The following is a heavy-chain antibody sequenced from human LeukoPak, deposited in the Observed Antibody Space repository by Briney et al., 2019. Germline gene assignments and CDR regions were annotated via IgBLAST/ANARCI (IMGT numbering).Heavy chain of an antibody. J-gene: IGHJ4*02. D-gene: IGHD6-19*01. CDR2: INPKSGGT. CDR3: ARDVAVAGSAASDY. Sequence: ASVKVSCKASGYTFTGYYMHWVRQAPGQGLEWMGCINPKSGGTNYAQKFQGRVTMTRDTSISTAHMELTRLSYGDTAVYYCARDVAVAGSAASDYWGQGTLVTVSS. CDR1: GYTFTGYY. V-gene: IGHV1-2*02.